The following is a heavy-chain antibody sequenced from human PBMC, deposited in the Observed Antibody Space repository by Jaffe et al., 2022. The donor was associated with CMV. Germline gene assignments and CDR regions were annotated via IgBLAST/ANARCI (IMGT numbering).Heavy chain of an antibody. D-gene: IGHD3-3*01. CDR3: ARRNHLAYDFWSGYLYYYGMDV. Sequence: QVQLQQWGAGLLKPSETLSLTCAVYGGSFSGYYWSWIRQPPGKGLEWIGEINHSGSTNYNPSLKSRVTISVDTSKNQFSLKLSSVTAADTAVYYCARRNHLAYDFWSGYLYYYGMDVWGQGTTVTVSS. V-gene: IGHV4-34*01. CDR2: INHSGST. J-gene: IGHJ6*02. CDR1: GGSFSGYY.